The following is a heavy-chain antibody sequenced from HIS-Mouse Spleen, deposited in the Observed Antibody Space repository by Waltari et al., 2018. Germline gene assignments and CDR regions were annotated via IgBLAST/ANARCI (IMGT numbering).Heavy chain of an antibody. J-gene: IGHJ4*02. CDR2: ISGSGGST. Sequence: EVQLLESGGGLVQPGGSLRLSCAASGLTFSGYAMRWVRQAPGKGLEWVSAISGSGGSTYYADSVKGRFTISRDNSKNTLYLQMNSLRAEDTAVYYCAKSRGGDCYDYWGQGTLVTVSS. CDR3: AKSRGGDCYDY. CDR1: GLTFSGYA. V-gene: IGHV3-23*01. D-gene: IGHD2-21*01.